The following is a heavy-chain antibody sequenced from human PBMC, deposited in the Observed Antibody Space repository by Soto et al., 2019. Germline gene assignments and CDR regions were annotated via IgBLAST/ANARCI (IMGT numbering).Heavy chain of an antibody. CDR3: AADRDYDFWSGLIRDPPWNLDY. Sequence: SVKVSCKASGFTSSSSAVQWVRQARGQHLEWIGWIVVGSGDTNYAQKFQERVTITRDMSTSTTYMELSSLTSEDTAVYYCAADRDYDFWSGLIRDPPWNLDYWGQGTLVTVSS. CDR1: GFTSSSSA. J-gene: IGHJ4*02. V-gene: IGHV1-58*01. D-gene: IGHD3-3*01. CDR2: IVVGSGDT.